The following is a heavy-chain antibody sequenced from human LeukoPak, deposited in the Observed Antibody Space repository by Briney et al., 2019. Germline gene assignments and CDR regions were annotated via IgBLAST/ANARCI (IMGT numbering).Heavy chain of an antibody. D-gene: IGHD2-2*01. Sequence: SETLSLTCTVSGGSISSYYWSWIRQPPGKGLEWIGYIYYSGSTNYNPSLKSRVTISVDTSKNQFSLKLSSVTAADMAVYYCATRGRYCSSTSCYPIHDYWGQGTLVTVSS. J-gene: IGHJ4*02. V-gene: IGHV4-59*01. CDR3: ATRGRYCSSTSCYPIHDY. CDR2: IYYSGST. CDR1: GGSISSYY.